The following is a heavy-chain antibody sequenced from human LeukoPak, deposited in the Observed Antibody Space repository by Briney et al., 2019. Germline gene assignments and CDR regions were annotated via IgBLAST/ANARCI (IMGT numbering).Heavy chain of an antibody. Sequence: GGSLRLSCAASGFTFSSYEMNWVRQAPGKGLEWVSYISSRGSTIYYADSVKGRFTISRDNAKNSLYLQMDSLRGEDTAVYYCARCTTGKTFGSLREIKKSREIDFWGQGNLVTVSS. J-gene: IGHJ4*02. CDR2: ISSRGSTI. CDR3: ARCTTGKTFGSLREIKKSREIDF. CDR1: GFTFSSYE. D-gene: IGHD1-1*01. V-gene: IGHV3-48*03.